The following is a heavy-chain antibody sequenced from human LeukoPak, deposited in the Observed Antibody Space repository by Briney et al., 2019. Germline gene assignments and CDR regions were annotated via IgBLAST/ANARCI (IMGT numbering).Heavy chain of an antibody. D-gene: IGHD3-22*01. J-gene: IGHJ3*02. CDR1: GFTFSSYG. V-gene: IGHV3-30*02. CDR3: AKDGFHYYDSSGYDAFDI. CDR2: IRYDGSNK. Sequence: PGGSLRLSCAASGFTFSSYGMHWVRQAPGKRLEWVAFIRYDGSNKYYADSVKGRFTISRDNSKNTLYLQMNSLRAEDTAVYYCAKDGFHYYDSSGYDAFDIWGQGTMVTVSS.